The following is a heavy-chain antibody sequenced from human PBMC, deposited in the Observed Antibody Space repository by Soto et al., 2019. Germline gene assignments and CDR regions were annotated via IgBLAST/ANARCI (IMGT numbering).Heavy chain of an antibody. CDR2: INPRGVKT. J-gene: IGHJ4*02. CDR3: GRVGQVLAETFDT. Sequence: QVQLVQSGPEVKKTGAPVKIACKASGYPFTSQYIHWVRHAPGQGFQWLGIINPRGVKTTYAQNYQGSITMTRDTSTSTLYLEVTSLPSDDTAVYYCGRVGQVLAETFDTWGQGTLITVSS. V-gene: IGHV1-46*01. CDR1: GYPFTSQY. D-gene: IGHD3-3*01.